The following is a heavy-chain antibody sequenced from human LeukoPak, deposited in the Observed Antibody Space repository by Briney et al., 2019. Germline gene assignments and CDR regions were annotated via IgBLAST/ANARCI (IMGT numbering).Heavy chain of an antibody. J-gene: IGHJ4*02. CDR3: ATGGLGPIAAFDY. CDR1: GYTLTELS. CDR2: FDPEDGET. D-gene: IGHD6-25*01. V-gene: IGHV1-24*01. Sequence: ASVKVSCKVSGYTLTELSMHWVRQAPGKGLEWMGGFDPEDGETIYAQKFQGRVTMTEDTSTDTAYVELSSLRSEDTAVYYCATGGLGPIAAFDYWGQGTLVTVSS.